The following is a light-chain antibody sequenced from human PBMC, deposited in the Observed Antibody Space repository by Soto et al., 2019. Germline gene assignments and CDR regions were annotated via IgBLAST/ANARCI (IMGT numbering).Light chain of an antibody. CDR2: TTN. CDR1: SDSVSTSYY. V-gene: IGLV8-61*01. CDR3: VLYMGSGIWV. J-gene: IGLJ3*02. Sequence: QTVVTQEPSFSVSHGNTVTLTCGLSSDSVSTSYYPSWYQQTPGQAPRTLIYTTNTRSSGVPDRFSGSILGNKAALTITGAQADDECDYYCVLYMGSGIWVFGGGTKLTVL.